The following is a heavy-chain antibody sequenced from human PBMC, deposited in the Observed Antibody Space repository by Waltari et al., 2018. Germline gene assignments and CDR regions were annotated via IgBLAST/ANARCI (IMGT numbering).Heavy chain of an antibody. J-gene: IGHJ4*02. Sequence: QVQLQESGPGLVKPSETLSLTCTVSGGSISSHYWSWIRQPPGQGLGWIRYIYYCRSTNYNPSLKSRVTISVDTSKNQCSLKLSSVTAADTAVYYCARDGRGIDYWGQGTLVTVSS. CDR2: IYYCRST. V-gene: IGHV4-59*11. CDR3: ARDGRGIDY. CDR1: GGSISSHY.